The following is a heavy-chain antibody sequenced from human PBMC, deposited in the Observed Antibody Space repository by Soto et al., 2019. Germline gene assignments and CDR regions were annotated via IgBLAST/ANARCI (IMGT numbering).Heavy chain of an antibody. D-gene: IGHD3-10*01. CDR3: ARGNYYGSGSRQIYAFDI. V-gene: IGHV3-13*01. Sequence: GGSLRLSCAASGFTFSSYDMHWVRQATGKGLEWVSAIGTAGDTYYPGSVKGRFTISRENAKNSLYLQMNSLRAGDTAVYYCARGNYYGSGSRQIYAFDIWGQGTMVTVSS. J-gene: IGHJ3*02. CDR2: IGTAGDT. CDR1: GFTFSSYD.